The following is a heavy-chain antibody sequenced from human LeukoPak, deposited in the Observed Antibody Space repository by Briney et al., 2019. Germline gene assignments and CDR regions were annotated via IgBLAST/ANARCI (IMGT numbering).Heavy chain of an antibody. CDR1: GGTFSSYA. D-gene: IGHD3-22*01. CDR2: IIPIFGAA. CDR3: ARADYYDSSGYPRF. J-gene: IGHJ4*02. Sequence: SVKVSCKASGGTFSSYAISWVRQAPGQGLEWMGGIIPIFGAANYAQKFQGRVTITADESTSTAYMELSSLRSEDTAVYYCARADYYDSSGYPRFWGQGTLVTVSS. V-gene: IGHV1-69*13.